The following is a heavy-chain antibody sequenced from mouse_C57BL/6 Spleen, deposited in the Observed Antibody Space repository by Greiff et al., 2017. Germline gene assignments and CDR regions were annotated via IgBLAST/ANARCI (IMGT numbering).Heavy chain of an antibody. CDR3: ARSPYYYGSSYDYFDV. CDR2: INPNNGGT. V-gene: IGHV1-26*01. Sequence: VQLQQSGPELVKPGASVKISCKASGYTFTDYYMNWVKQSHGKSLEWIGDINPNNGGTSYNQKFKGKATLTVDKSSSTAYMELRSLTSEDSAVYYCARSPYYYGSSYDYFDVWGTGTTVTVSS. CDR1: GYTFTDYY. J-gene: IGHJ1*03. D-gene: IGHD1-1*01.